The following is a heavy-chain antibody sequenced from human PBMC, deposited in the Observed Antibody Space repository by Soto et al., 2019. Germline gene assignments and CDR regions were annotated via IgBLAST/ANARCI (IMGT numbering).Heavy chain of an antibody. J-gene: IGHJ4*02. CDR2: ISGSGGST. D-gene: IGHD2-15*01. CDR3: AKVQTSVVVVAATQDY. Sequence: EVQLLESGGGLVQPGGSLRLSCAASGFTFSSYAMSWVRQAPGKGLEWVSAISGSGGSTYYADSVKGRFTISRDNPKNTLYLHMNSLRAEDTAVYYCAKVQTSVVVVAATQDYWGQGTLVTVSS. V-gene: IGHV3-23*01. CDR1: GFTFSSYA.